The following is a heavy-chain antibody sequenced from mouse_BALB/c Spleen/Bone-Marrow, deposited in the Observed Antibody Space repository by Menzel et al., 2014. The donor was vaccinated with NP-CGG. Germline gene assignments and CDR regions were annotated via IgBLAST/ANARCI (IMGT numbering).Heavy chain of an antibody. Sequence: VQLQQSGAELVKPGASVKLSCKASGYTITSYWMHWVKQRPGQGLEWIGEINPSNGRTNYNEKFKSKATLTVDKSSSTACMQLSSLTSEDSAVYCCARRATTVVATDYWGQGTTLTVSS. J-gene: IGHJ2*01. D-gene: IGHD1-1*01. V-gene: IGHV1S81*02. CDR2: INPSNGRT. CDR1: GYTITSYW. CDR3: ARRATTVVATDY.